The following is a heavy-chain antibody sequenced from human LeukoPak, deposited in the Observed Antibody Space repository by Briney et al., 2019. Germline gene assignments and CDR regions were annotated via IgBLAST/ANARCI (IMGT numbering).Heavy chain of an antibody. CDR2: INLGDSDT. V-gene: IGHV5-51*01. CDR3: ARRDRSFDY. J-gene: IGHJ4*02. Sequence: GESLKISCKGSGYTFTNYWIGWVRQMPGKGLEWMGIINLGDSDTRYSPSFQGQVTISADKSTRTAYLQWSSLKASDTAMYYCARRDRSFDYWGQETLVTVSS. CDR1: GYTFTNYW.